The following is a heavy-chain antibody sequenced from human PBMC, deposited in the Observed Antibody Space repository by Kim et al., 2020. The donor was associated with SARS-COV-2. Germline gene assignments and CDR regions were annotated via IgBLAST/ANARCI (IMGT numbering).Heavy chain of an antibody. D-gene: IGHD3-10*01. J-gene: IGHJ6*02. V-gene: IGHV3-9*01. Sequence: KGRFTISRDNAKNSLYLQMNSLRAEDTALYYCAKDYMVRGVSYYYYGMDVWGQGTTVTVSS. CDR3: AKDYMVRGVSYYYYGMDV.